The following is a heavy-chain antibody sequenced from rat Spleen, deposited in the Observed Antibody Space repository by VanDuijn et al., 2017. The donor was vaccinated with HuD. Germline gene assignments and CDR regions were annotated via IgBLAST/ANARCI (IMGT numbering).Heavy chain of an antibody. J-gene: IGHJ3*01. D-gene: IGHD1-2*01. CDR1: GFTFSDYA. Sequence: EVQLVESGGGLVQPGNSLKLSCAASGFTFSDYAMAWVRQSPKKGLEWVATINYDGSSTHYRDSMKGRFTISRDNAKSTLYLQMDSLRSEDTATYYCARLGIAAKGNWFAYWGQGTLVTVSS. CDR3: ARLGIAAKGNWFAY. CDR2: INYDGSST. V-gene: IGHV5-17*01.